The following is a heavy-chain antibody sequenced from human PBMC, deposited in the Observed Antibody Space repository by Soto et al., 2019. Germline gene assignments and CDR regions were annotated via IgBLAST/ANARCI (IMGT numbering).Heavy chain of an antibody. J-gene: IGHJ4*02. CDR3: ARGRFDCTNGVCLYYFDY. CDR2: INHSGST. CDR1: GGSFSGYY. Sequence: SETLSLTCAVYGGSFSGYYWSWIRQPPGKGLEWIGEINHSGSTNYNPSLKSRVTISVDTSKNQFSLKLSSVTAADTAVYYCARGRFDCTNGVCLYYFDYWGQGTLVTVSS. D-gene: IGHD2-8*01. V-gene: IGHV4-34*01.